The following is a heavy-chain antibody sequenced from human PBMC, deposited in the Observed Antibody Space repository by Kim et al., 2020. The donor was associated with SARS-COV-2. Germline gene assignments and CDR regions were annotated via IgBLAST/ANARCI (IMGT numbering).Heavy chain of an antibody. CDR1: GFTFSSYA. Sequence: GGSLRLSCAASGFTFSSYAMSWVRQAPGKGLEWVSAISGSGGSTYYAVSVKGRFTISRDNSKNTLYLQMNSLRAEDTAVYYCAKDVRITMVRGVMPDYWGQGTLVTVSS. D-gene: IGHD3-10*01. J-gene: IGHJ4*02. CDR3: AKDVRITMVRGVMPDY. CDR2: ISGSGGST. V-gene: IGHV3-23*01.